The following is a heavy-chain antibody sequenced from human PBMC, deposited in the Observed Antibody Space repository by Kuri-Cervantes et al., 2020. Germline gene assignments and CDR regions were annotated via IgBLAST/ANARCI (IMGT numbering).Heavy chain of an antibody. CDR3: ARDRSHHDFWSGYED. CDR2: IKQDGSEK. J-gene: IGHJ4*02. CDR1: GFSFSTYG. Sequence: LSLTCVASGFSFSTYGMHWARQAPGKGLEWVANIKQDGSEKYYVDSVKGRFTISRDNAKNSLYLQMNSLRAEDTAVYYCARDRSHHDFWSGYEDWGQGTLVTVSS. D-gene: IGHD3-3*01. V-gene: IGHV3-7*01.